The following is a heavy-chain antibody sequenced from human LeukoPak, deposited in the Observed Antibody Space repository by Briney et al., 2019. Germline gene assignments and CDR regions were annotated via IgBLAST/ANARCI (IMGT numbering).Heavy chain of an antibody. CDR1: GFTFDDYG. D-gene: IGHD2-15*01. CDR2: INWNGGST. J-gene: IGHJ4*02. CDR3: ARHGYCSGGSCYSFGY. V-gene: IGHV3-20*04. Sequence: SGGSLRLSCAASGFTFDDYGMSWVRQAPGKGLEWVSGINWNGGSTGYADSVKGRFTISRDNVKNSLYLQMNSLRAEDTALYYCARHGYCSGGSCYSFGYWGQGTLVTVSS.